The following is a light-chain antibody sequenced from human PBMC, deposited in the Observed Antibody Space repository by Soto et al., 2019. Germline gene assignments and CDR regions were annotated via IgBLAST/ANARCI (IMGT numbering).Light chain of an antibody. CDR2: DTS. CDR3: QEYSHWPPGM. CDR1: QFVSSR. J-gene: IGKJ1*01. Sequence: DIEVTQSPSTLSASPGERVTISCRASQFVSSRLSWYQQRPGQVPRLLIYDTSTRAPGISARFSGSGSGTEFTLTISSLQSADFAVYYCQEYSHWPPGMFGPGTTVDIK. V-gene: IGKV3-15*01.